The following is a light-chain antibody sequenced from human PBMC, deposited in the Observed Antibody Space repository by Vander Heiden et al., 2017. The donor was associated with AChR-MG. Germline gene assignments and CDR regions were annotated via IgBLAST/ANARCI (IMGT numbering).Light chain of an antibody. J-gene: IGKJ1*01. CDR1: QSVSSSY. CDR2: GAS. Sequence: EIVLTHSPGTLSLSPGERATLSCRASQSVSSSYLAWYKQKPGQAPRLLIYGASSRDTGIPDRFSGSGYGTDFTLTISRLEPEDFAVYYCQQDGSSPPWTFGQGTKVEIK. CDR3: QQDGSSPPWT. V-gene: IGKV3-20*01.